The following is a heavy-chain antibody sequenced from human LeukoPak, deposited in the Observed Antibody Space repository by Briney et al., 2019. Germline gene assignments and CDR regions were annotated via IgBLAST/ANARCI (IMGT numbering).Heavy chain of an antibody. CDR2: IWYDGSNK. V-gene: IGHV3-33*01. CDR1: GFTFSSCG. D-gene: IGHD3-10*01. Sequence: GGSLRLSCAASGFTFSSCGMHWVRQAPGKGLEWVAVIWYDGSNKYYADSVKGRFTISRDNSKNTLYLQMNSLRAEDTAVYYCAPKPRITMVRGVISTYPLIDYWGQGTLVTVSS. CDR3: APKPRITMVRGVISTYPLIDY. J-gene: IGHJ4*02.